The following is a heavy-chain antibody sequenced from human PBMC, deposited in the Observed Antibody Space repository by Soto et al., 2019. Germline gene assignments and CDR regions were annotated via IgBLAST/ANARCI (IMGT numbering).Heavy chain of an antibody. V-gene: IGHV1-69*02. Sequence: QVQLVQSGAEVKKPGSSVKVSCKASGGTFSSYTISWVRQAPGQGLEWMGRIIPILGIANYAQKFQGRVTITADKSTSTAYMELSSLRSEDTAVYYCARPIALSSSWPNYGMDVWGQGTTVTVSS. D-gene: IGHD6-13*01. CDR1: GGTFSSYT. CDR2: IIPILGIA. J-gene: IGHJ6*02. CDR3: ARPIALSSSWPNYGMDV.